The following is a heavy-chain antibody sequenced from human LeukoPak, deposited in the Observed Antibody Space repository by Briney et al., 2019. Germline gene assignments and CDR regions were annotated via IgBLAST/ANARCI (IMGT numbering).Heavy chain of an antibody. CDR3: ARQDGDGLYLFDS. CDR2: IYPGDSDT. V-gene: IGHV5-51*01. D-gene: IGHD6-19*01. CDR1: GHSFSIYW. J-gene: IGHJ4*02. Sequence: GESLKISCKGSGHSFSIYWIAWVRQMPGKGLEWMGIIYPGDSDTRYSPSFQGQVTISADKSISTAYLQWSNLKASDTAIYYCARQDGDGLYLFDSWGQGTLVTVSS.